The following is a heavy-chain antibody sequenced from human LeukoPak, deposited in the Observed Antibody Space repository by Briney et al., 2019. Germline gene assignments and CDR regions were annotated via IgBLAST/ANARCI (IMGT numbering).Heavy chain of an antibody. CDR3: ARDGTPIYSNGWVYMDV. D-gene: IGHD6-25*01. CDR1: GFSFSSYE. V-gene: IGHV3-48*03. J-gene: IGHJ6*04. Sequence: PGGSLRLSCAASGFSFSSYEMNWVRQAPGKGLEWISYISASGTLTHYADSVEGRFTISRDNAKNSLNLQMSNLRGEDTALYYCARDGTPIYSNGWVYMDVWGKGTTVTISS. CDR2: ISASGTLT.